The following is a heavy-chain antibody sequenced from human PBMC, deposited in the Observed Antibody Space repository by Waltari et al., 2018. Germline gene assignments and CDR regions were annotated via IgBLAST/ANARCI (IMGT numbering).Heavy chain of an antibody. CDR3: ARVRVDYSNQPEFLDY. V-gene: IGHV3-11*04. D-gene: IGHD4-4*01. CDR1: GFTFSDYY. J-gene: IGHJ4*02. CDR2: ISSSGSTI. Sequence: QVQLVESGGGLVKPGGSLRLSCAASGFTFSDYYMSWIRQAPGKGRDGVSYISSSGSTIYYADSVKGRFTISRDNAKNSLYLQMNSLRAEDTAVYYCARVRVDYSNQPEFLDYWGQGTLVTVSS.